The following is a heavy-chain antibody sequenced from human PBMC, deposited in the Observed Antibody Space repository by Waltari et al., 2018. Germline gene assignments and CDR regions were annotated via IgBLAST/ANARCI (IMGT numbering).Heavy chain of an antibody. J-gene: IGHJ5*02. CDR3: ARGSVGIAARRWFDP. V-gene: IGHV4-59*01. CDR2: IYYSGST. Sequence: QVQLQESGPGLVKPSETLALTCPFPGGPISSFYRSWDRPPPGKGLEWIGYIYYSGSTNYNPSLKSRVTISVDTSKNQFSLKLSSVTAADTAVYYCARGSVGIAARRWFDPWGQGTLVTVSS. CDR1: GGPISSFY. D-gene: IGHD6-6*01.